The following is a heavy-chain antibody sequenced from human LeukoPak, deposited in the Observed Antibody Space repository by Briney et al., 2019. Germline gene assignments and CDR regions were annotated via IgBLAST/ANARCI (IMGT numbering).Heavy chain of an antibody. V-gene: IGHV3-48*01. CDR1: GFAFSTYS. D-gene: IGHD4-17*01. Sequence: GGSLRLSCVVSGFAFSTYSMNWVRQAPGKGLEWVSYISDSSGTIYYADSVKGRFTISRDNAKNSLYLQMNSLRAEDTAVYYCARGPYGDYVDALDYWGQGTLVTVSS. CDR3: ARGPYGDYVDALDY. CDR2: ISDSSGTI. J-gene: IGHJ4*02.